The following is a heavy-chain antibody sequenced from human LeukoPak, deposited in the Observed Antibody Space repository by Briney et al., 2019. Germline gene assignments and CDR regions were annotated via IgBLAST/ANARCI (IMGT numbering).Heavy chain of an antibody. CDR2: ISYDGSNK. Sequence: GRSLRLSCAASGFTFSSYAMHWVRQAPGKGLEWVAVISYDGSNKYYADSVKGRFTISRDNSKNTLYLQMNSLRAEDTAVYYCARDSGRIVATITWGNGMDVWGKGTTVTVSS. CDR1: GFTFSSYA. CDR3: ARDSGRIVATITWGNGMDV. D-gene: IGHD5-12*01. J-gene: IGHJ6*04. V-gene: IGHV3-30-3*01.